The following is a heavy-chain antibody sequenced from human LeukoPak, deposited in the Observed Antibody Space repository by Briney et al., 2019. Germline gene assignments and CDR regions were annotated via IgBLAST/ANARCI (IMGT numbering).Heavy chain of an antibody. V-gene: IGHV1-2*02. CDR3: ARDAHFDY. CDR2: INPNSGGT. J-gene: IGHJ4*02. CDR1: GYSFIGYY. Sequence: GASVKVSCKAPGYSFIGYYIHCARQAPGQGLEWMGWINPNSGGTNYAQKFQGRVTMTRDTSISTAYMELSRLRSDDTAVYYCARDAHFDYWGQGTLVTVSS.